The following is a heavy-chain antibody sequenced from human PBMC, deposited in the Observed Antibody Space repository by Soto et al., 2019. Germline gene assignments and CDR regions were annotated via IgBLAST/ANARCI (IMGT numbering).Heavy chain of an antibody. CDR2: ISTSGDNT. V-gene: IGHV3-23*01. Sequence: EVQLLESGGGLEQLGGPRGPSLAAPGFPLKNMALSWAGRAPGKGLGWVSAISTSGDNTYYTDSVKGRFTISRDNSKNTLYLQMNSLRAEDTAIYYCANWRSGSRTHFDYWGQGTLVTVSS. J-gene: IGHJ4*02. CDR1: GFPLKNMA. CDR3: ANWRSGSRTHFDY. D-gene: IGHD1-26*01.